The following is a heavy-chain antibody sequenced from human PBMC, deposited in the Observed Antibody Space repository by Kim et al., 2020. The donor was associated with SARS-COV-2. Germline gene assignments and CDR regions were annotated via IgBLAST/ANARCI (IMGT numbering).Heavy chain of an antibody. D-gene: IGHD1-20*01. J-gene: IGHJ2*01. CDR3: ARAPRIPGTITNWYFDL. V-gene: IGHV1-3*01. CDR2: INAGNGNT. Sequence: ASVKVSCKASGYTFTNYAMHWVRQAPGQRLEWMGWINAGNGNTKYSQKFQGRVTISRDTSASTAYMELSSLRSEDTAVYYCARAPRIPGTITNWYFDLWGRGTLVTVSS. CDR1: GYTFTNYA.